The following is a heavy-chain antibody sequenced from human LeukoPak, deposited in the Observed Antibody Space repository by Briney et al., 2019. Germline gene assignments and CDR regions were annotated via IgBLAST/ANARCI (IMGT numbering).Heavy chain of an antibody. CDR1: GFNFGSYD. V-gene: IGHV3-23*01. J-gene: IGHJ3*02. CDR3: AKRVNGAFDI. Sequence: RGSLRLSCAASGFNFGSYDMNWVRQAPGKGLEYVSTINTDGSNTWYADSVKGRFTISRDNSKSTVFLQMNNLRHEGTATYYCAKRVNGAFDIWGQGTMVSVSS. CDR2: INTDGSNT.